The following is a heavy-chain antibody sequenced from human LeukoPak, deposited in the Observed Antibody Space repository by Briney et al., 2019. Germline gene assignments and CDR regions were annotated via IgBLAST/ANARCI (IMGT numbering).Heavy chain of an antibody. CDR2: IYISGTT. V-gene: IGHV4-4*07. J-gene: IGHJ4*02. CDR1: GDSISSYY. Sequence: PSETLSLTCTVSGDSISSYYWSWIRQPAGKGLEWIGRIYISGTTNYNPSLKGRVTMSVDTSKNQFSLRVTSVTAADTAVYYSAKASTSSNHFDYWGQGTLVTVSS. CDR3: AKASTSSNHFDY.